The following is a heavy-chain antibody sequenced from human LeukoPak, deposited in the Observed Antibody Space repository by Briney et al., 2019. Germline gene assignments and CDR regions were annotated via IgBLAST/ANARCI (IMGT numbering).Heavy chain of an antibody. CDR3: ARSEVDIVVVPAAKTFDY. Sequence: SETLSLTCAVYGGSFRGYYWSWIRQPPGKGLEWIGEINHSGSTNYNPSLKSRVTISVDTSKNQFSLKLSSVTAADTAVYYCARSEVDIVVVPAAKTFDYWGQGTLVTVSS. J-gene: IGHJ4*02. CDR2: INHSGST. V-gene: IGHV4-34*01. CDR1: GGSFRGYY. D-gene: IGHD2-2*03.